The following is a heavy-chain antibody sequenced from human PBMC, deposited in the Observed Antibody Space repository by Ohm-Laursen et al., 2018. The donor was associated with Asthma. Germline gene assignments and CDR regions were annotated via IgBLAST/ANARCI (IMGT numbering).Heavy chain of an antibody. V-gene: IGHV3-21*01. Sequence: SLRLSCAAYGFTFRSYTMNWVRQAPGQGPEWISSITTNSNYIYYADSVQGRFTVSRDNAKNSVFLQMNSLRAEGTAVYYCARARSGSSYDYWGQGTLVTVSS. D-gene: IGHD1-26*01. CDR2: ITTNSNYI. J-gene: IGHJ4*02. CDR1: GFTFRSYT. CDR3: ARARSGSSYDY.